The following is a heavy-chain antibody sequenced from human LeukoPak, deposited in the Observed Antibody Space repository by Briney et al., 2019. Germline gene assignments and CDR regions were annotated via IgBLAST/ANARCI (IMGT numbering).Heavy chain of an antibody. CDR2: IYYSGRT. D-gene: IGHD3-16*02. Sequence: PSETLSLTCIVPGGSISSSSYYWAWIRQPPGKGLEWIGSIYYSGRTYYNPSLKSRVTISVDTSKNQFSLKLSSVTAADTAVYYCARDVPSFYDYVWGSYRYYFDYWGQGTLVTVSS. CDR1: GGSISSSSYY. CDR3: ARDVPSFYDYVWGSYRYYFDY. V-gene: IGHV4-39*07. J-gene: IGHJ4*02.